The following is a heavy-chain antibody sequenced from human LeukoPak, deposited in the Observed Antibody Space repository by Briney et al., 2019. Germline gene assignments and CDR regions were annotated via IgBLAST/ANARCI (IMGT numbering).Heavy chain of an antibody. Sequence: SETLSLTCAVYGGSFSGYYWSWIRQPPGKGLEWIGEINHSGSTNHNPSLKSRVTISVDTSKNQFSLKLSSVTAADTAVYYCARRYYDVLTGYLADYWGQGTLVTVSS. CDR2: INHSGST. D-gene: IGHD3-9*01. J-gene: IGHJ4*02. CDR3: ARRYYDVLTGYLADY. CDR1: GGSFSGYY. V-gene: IGHV4-34*01.